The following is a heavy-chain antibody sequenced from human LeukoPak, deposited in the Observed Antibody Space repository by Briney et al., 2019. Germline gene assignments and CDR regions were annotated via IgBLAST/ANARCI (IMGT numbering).Heavy chain of an antibody. CDR1: GFTFSSYG. Sequence: PGGSLRLSCAASGFTFSSYGMHWVRQAPGKGLEWVAFIRYDGSNKYYADSVKGRFTISRDNSENTLYLQMNSLRAEDTAVYYCAKDGGYHLDYWGQGTLVTVSS. D-gene: IGHD2-15*01. J-gene: IGHJ4*02. CDR2: IRYDGSNK. V-gene: IGHV3-30*02. CDR3: AKDGGYHLDY.